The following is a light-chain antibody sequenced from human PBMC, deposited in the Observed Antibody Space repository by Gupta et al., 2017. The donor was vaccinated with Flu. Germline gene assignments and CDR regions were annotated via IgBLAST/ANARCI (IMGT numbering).Light chain of an antibody. CDR1: SNKVGNHN. Sequence: TVPLSCPGHSNKVGNHNVDWYQQHPGTAPKLLTYYNDERPSGVPERISDSRSGNSASLAINGLQPEDEADYYGSAWDRSLRVVVFGGGTKLTVL. J-gene: IGLJ2*01. V-gene: IGLV10-54*04. CDR3: SAWDRSLRVVV. CDR2: YND.